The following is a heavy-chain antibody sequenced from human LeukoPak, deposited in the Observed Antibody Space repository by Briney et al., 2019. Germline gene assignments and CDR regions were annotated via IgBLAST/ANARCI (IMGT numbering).Heavy chain of an antibody. CDR1: GFTFSSYA. V-gene: IGHV3-23*01. D-gene: IGHD3-16*01. CDR3: ARSYTSYYYYYGMDV. J-gene: IGHJ6*04. Sequence: GGSLRLSCAASGFTFSSYAMSWVRQAPGKGLEWVSAISGSGGSTYYADSVKGRFTISRDNSENTLYLQMNSLRAEDTAVYYCARSYTSYYYYYGMDVWGKGTTVTVSS. CDR2: ISGSGGST.